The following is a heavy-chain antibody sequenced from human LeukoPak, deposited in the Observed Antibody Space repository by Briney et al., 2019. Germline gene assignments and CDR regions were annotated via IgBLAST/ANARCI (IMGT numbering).Heavy chain of an antibody. Sequence: PGGSLRLSCAASGFTFSSHWMTWVRQAPGKGLEWVANIKEDGTRKNYMDSVKGRFTISRDNAKNSLYLQMNSLRAEDTAVYYCARDSGSWPDWGQGTLVTVSS. CDR1: GFTFSSHW. J-gene: IGHJ4*02. CDR3: ARDSGSWPD. CDR2: IKEDGTRK. V-gene: IGHV3-7*03. D-gene: IGHD2-15*01.